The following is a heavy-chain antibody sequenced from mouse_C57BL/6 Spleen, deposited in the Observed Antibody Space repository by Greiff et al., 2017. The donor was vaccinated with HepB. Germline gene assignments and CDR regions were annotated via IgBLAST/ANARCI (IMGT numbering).Heavy chain of an antibody. CDR1: GFTFSDYY. Sequence: EVKLMESEGGLVQPGSSMKLSCTASGFTFSDYYMAWVRQVPEKGLEWVANINYDGSSTYYLDSLKSRFIISRDNAKNILYLQMSSLKSEDTATYYCARTPLTTVVNWYFDVWGTGTTVTVSS. V-gene: IGHV5-16*01. CDR2: INYDGSST. D-gene: IGHD1-1*01. CDR3: ARTPLTTVVNWYFDV. J-gene: IGHJ1*03.